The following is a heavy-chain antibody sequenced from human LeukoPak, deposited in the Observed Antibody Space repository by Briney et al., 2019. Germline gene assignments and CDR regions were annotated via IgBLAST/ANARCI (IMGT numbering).Heavy chain of an antibody. CDR1: GYTFTSYA. Sequence: ASVKVSCKASGYTFTSYAMNWVRQTPGQGLEWMGWINANTGNPTYAQGFTGRFVFSLDTSVSTAYLQISSLKAEDTAVYYCVRVSRALAAFFDYWGQGTLVTVSS. V-gene: IGHV7-4-1*02. J-gene: IGHJ4*02. D-gene: IGHD6-6*01. CDR2: INANTGNP. CDR3: VRVSRALAAFFDY.